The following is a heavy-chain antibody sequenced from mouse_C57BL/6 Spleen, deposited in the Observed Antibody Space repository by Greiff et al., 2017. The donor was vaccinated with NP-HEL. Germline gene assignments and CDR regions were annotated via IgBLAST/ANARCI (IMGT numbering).Heavy chain of an antibody. Sequence: EVQLQQSGPELVKPGASVKISCKASGYTFTDYYMNWVKQSHGKSLEWIGDINPNNGGTSYNQKFKGKATLTVDKSSSTAYMELRSLTSEDSAVYYCARDDGYYVAYFDVWGTGTTVTVSS. V-gene: IGHV1-26*01. CDR1: GYTFTDYY. CDR3: ARDDGYYVAYFDV. J-gene: IGHJ1*03. CDR2: INPNNGGT. D-gene: IGHD2-3*01.